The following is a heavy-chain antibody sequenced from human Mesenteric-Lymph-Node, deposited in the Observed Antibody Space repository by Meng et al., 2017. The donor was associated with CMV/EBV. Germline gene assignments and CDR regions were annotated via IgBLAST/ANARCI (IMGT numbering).Heavy chain of an antibody. D-gene: IGHD1-26*01. CDR3: ARDLGIVGPNALHRPFDI. V-gene: IGHV4-34*01. Sequence: SETLSLTCAVYGGSFSGYYWSWIRQPPGKGLEWIGEINHSGSTNYNPSLKSRVTISVDTSKNQFSLKLSSVTAADTAVYYCARDLGIVGPNALHRPFDIWGQGTMVTVSS. CDR1: GGSFSGYY. J-gene: IGHJ3*02. CDR2: INHSGST.